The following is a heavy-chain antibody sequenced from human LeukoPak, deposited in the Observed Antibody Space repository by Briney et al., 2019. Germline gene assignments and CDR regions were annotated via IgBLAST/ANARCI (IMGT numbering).Heavy chain of an antibody. V-gene: IGHV3-23*01. J-gene: IGHJ3*02. CDR2: ISSSGGST. CDR1: GSTFSSYA. D-gene: IGHD6-19*01. CDR3: ARDCVSSGCSMGAFDI. Sequence: TGGSLRLSCAASGSTFSSYAMSWVRQAPGKGLEWVSAISSSGGSTYYADSVKGRFTISRDNSKNTLYLQMNSLRAEDTAVYCCARDCVSSGCSMGAFDIWGQGTMVTVSS.